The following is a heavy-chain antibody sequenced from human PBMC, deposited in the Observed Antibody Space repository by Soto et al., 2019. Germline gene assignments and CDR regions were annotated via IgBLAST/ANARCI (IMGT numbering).Heavy chain of an antibody. J-gene: IGHJ5*02. CDR3: ASSRITGTTDLFDP. V-gene: IGHV1-18*01. Sequence: ASVKVSCKASGYTFTSYGISWVRQAPGQGLEWMGWISAYNGNTNYAQKLQGRVTMTTDTSTSTAYMELRSLRSDDTAVYYCASSRITGTTDLFDPWGQGTLVTVSS. D-gene: IGHD1-20*01. CDR1: GYTFTSYG. CDR2: ISAYNGNT.